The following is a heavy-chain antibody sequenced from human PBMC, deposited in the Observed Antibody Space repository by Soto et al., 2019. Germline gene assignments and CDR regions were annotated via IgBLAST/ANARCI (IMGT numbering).Heavy chain of an antibody. Sequence: RLSCAASGFTFSSYSMNWVRQAPGKGLEWVSYISSRSSTIYYADSVKGRFTISRDNAKNSLYLQMNSLRDEDTAVYYCAREDSSGSLGFDYWGQGTLVTVSS. J-gene: IGHJ4*02. CDR2: ISSRSSTI. V-gene: IGHV3-48*02. D-gene: IGHD3-22*01. CDR3: AREDSSGSLGFDY. CDR1: GFTFSSYS.